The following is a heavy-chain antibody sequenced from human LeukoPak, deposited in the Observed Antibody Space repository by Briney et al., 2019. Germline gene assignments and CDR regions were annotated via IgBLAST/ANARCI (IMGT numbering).Heavy chain of an antibody. J-gene: IGHJ5*02. D-gene: IGHD3-10*01. Sequence: ASVKVSCKASGYTFTSYGISWVRQAPGQGLEWMGIINPSGGSTSYAQKFQGRVTMTRDTSTSTVYMELSSLRSEDTAVYYCARRGRPYYYGSGNENWFDPWGQGTLVTVSS. CDR1: GYTFTSYG. CDR2: INPSGGST. CDR3: ARRGRPYYYGSGNENWFDP. V-gene: IGHV1-46*01.